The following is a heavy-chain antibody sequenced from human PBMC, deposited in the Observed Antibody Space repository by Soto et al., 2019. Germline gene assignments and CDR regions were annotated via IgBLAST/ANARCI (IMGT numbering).Heavy chain of an antibody. D-gene: IGHD4-17*01. CDR2: IYYSGST. J-gene: IGHJ3*02. V-gene: IGHV4-59*08. CDR1: GGSISSYY. CDR3: ARLSTDYDAFDI. Sequence: SETLSLTCTVSGGSISSYYWSWIRQPPGKGLEWIGYIYYSGSTNYNPSLKSRVTISVDTSKNQFSLKLSSVTAADTAVYYCARLSTDYDAFDIWGQGTMVTVSS.